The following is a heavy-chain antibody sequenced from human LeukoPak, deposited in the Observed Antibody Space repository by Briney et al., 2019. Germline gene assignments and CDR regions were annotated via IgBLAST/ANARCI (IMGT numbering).Heavy chain of an antibody. D-gene: IGHD2-2*01. J-gene: IGHJ4*02. CDR2: ISAYNGNT. V-gene: IGHV1-18*01. Sequence: ASVKVSCKASGYTFNTYGITWVRQAPGQGLEWMGWISAYNGNTNYAQKLQGRVTMTTDTSTSTAYMELRSLRSDDTAVYYCARDHCSSTSCYEDYWGQGTLVTVSS. CDR1: GYTFNTYG. CDR3: ARDHCSSTSCYEDY.